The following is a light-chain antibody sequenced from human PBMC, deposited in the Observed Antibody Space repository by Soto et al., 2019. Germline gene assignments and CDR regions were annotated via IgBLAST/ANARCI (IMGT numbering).Light chain of an antibody. Sequence: IQMTHSPSSLSASVGDRVTITCRAGQSISNCLNWYQQKPGRAPELLIYGAYSLQSGVPSRFSGSGSGTDFTLTISSLQPEDSAAYYCQQRHSSTLTFAEGTKVQLK. CDR2: GAY. CDR1: QSISNC. V-gene: IGKV1-39*01. CDR3: QQRHSSTLT. J-gene: IGKJ4*01.